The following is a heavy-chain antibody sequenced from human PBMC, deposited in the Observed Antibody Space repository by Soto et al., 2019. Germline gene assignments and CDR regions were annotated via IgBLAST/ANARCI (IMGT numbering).Heavy chain of an antibody. CDR1: GGICVDFG. D-gene: IGHD3-10*01. CDR2: VSGSGFKK. CDR3: AKNQGVEFGPLATVALFAP. J-gene: IGHJ1*01. V-gene: IGHV3-23*01. Sequence: GVSLRLWCAASGGICVDFGGSWVRQAPGKGLELISSVSGSGFKKFYADFVKGRFNISRDNSKGTVYLELNNLSAEDTAVYHCAKNQGVEFGPLATVALFAPRGQGSAVTVSS.